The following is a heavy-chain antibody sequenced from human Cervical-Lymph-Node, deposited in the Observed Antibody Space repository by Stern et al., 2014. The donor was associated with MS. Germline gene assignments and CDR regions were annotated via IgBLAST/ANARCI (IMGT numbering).Heavy chain of an antibody. J-gene: IGHJ3*02. CDR2: ISSSARHI. Sequence: EVQLLESGGGLVKPGGSLRLSCAASGITFSTHSMNWVRQAPGKGLEWVSFISSSARHIFYADSVKGRFTISRDDAKNSLSLQMNSLRVEDTAVYYCASPGHLAYVFHMWGQGTMVTVSS. V-gene: IGHV3-21*01. CDR3: ASPGHLAYVFHM. CDR1: GITFSTHS.